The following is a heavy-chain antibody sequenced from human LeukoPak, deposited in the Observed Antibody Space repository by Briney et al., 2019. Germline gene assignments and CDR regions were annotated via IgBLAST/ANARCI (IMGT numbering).Heavy chain of an antibody. V-gene: IGHV1-69*13. CDR3: ARDGVVTEYYYYYMDV. D-gene: IGHD3-3*01. J-gene: IGHJ6*03. CDR1: GGTFSSYA. CDR2: IIPIFGTA. Sequence: SVKVSCKASGGTFSSYAISWVRQAPGQGLEWMGGIIPIFGTANYAQKFQGRVTITADESTSTAYMELSSLRSEDTAVYYCARDGVVTEYYYYYMDVWGKGTTVTVSS.